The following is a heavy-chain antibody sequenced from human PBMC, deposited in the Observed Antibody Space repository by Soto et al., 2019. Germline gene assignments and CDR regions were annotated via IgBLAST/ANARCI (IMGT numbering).Heavy chain of an antibody. CDR2: ISGSGGST. CDR3: ARVLGRDGYSLGY. D-gene: IGHD5-18*01. Sequence: EVQLLESGGGLVQPGGSLRLSCAASGFTFSSYAMSWVRQAPGKGLEWVSAISGSGGSTYYADSVKGRFTISRDNAKNSLYLQMNSLRAEDTAVYYCARVLGRDGYSLGYWGQGTLVTVSS. V-gene: IGHV3-23*01. J-gene: IGHJ4*02. CDR1: GFTFSSYA.